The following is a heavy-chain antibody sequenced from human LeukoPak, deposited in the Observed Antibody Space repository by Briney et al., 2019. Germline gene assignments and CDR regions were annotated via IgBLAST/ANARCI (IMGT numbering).Heavy chain of an antibody. J-gene: IGHJ4*02. CDR1: GFTFSSYG. CDR3: AKACSSAWYSIDY. V-gene: IGHV3-30*18. D-gene: IGHD6-19*01. CDR2: ISYDGGDR. Sequence: GGSLRLSCAGSGFTFSSYGMHWFRQAPGKGLEWVAVISYDGGDRFYADSVKGRFTISRDNSNNTLYLQMNSLRAEDTAVYYCAKACSSAWYSIDYWGQGTLVTVSS.